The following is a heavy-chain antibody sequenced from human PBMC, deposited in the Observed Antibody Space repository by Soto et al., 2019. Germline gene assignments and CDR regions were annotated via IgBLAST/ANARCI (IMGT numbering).Heavy chain of an antibody. CDR2: IYYSGST. J-gene: IGHJ6*02. V-gene: IGHV4-59*01. CDR3: ARDGAAVRGGGMDV. D-gene: IGHD6-13*01. CDR1: GGSISSYY. Sequence: PSETLSLTCTVSGGSISSYYWSWIRQPPGKGLEWIGYIYYSGSTIYTPSLKSRVTISVDTSKNQLSLKLSSVTAADTAVYYCARDGAAVRGGGMDVWGQGTTVTVSS.